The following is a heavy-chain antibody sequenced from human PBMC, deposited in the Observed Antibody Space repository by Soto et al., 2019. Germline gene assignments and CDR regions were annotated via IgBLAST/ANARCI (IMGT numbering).Heavy chain of an antibody. CDR1: GYSFTSYW. Sequence: DSLTISCKGSGYSFTSYWIGLVRQMPGKGLEWMGIIYPGDSDTRYSPSFQGQVTISADKSISTAYLQWSSLKASDTAMYYCARAPEAAAGKNYYYGMDVWGQGTTVTVSS. D-gene: IGHD6-13*01. CDR3: ARAPEAAAGKNYYYGMDV. V-gene: IGHV5-51*01. CDR2: IYPGDSDT. J-gene: IGHJ6*02.